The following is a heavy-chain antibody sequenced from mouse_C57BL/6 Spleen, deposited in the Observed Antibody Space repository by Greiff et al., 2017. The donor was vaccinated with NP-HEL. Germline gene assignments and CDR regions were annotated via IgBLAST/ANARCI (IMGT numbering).Heavy chain of an antibody. CDR2: ISYDGSN. CDR3: ARGDGYFYYFDY. V-gene: IGHV3-6*01. J-gene: IGHJ2*01. CDR1: GYSITSGYY. D-gene: IGHD2-3*01. Sequence: EVKLMESGPGLVKPSQSLSLTCSVTGYSITSGYYWNWIRQFPGNKLEWMGYISYDGSNNYNPSLKNRISITRDTSKNQFFLKLNSVTTEDTATYYCARGDGYFYYFDYWGQGTTLTVSS.